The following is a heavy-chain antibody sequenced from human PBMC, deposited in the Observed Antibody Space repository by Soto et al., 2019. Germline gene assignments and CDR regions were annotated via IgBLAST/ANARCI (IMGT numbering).Heavy chain of an antibody. CDR3: ARDNRYNWNDEGWFDP. Sequence: QVQLVQSGAEVKKPGASVKVSCKASGYSFSDYDINWVRQATGQGPEWMGWMNPNSGNTGYAQKFQGRVTMTRNTSINPADMELSSLGSEDTAVYYCARDNRYNWNDEGWFDPWGQGTLVTVSS. J-gene: IGHJ5*02. CDR2: MNPNSGNT. V-gene: IGHV1-8*01. CDR1: GYSFSDYD. D-gene: IGHD1-20*01.